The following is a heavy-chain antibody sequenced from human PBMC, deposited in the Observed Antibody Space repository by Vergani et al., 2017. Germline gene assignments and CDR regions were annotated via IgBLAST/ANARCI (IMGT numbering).Heavy chain of an antibody. CDR1: GFALNRHA. V-gene: IGHV3-30-3*01. CDR2: ISFDGTNE. CDR3: VRDRGLCAGGRCYTEAWDY. D-gene: IGHD2-2*02. Sequence: QLVESGGGVVQPGTSLRLSCVVSGFALNRHALYWVRQAPGKGLEWVVGISFDGTNEYYPDLVKGRFTISRDIAKNTLYLQVRSLRLEDTGVYHCVRDRGLCAGGRCYTEAWDYWGQGTPVTVSS. J-gene: IGHJ4*02.